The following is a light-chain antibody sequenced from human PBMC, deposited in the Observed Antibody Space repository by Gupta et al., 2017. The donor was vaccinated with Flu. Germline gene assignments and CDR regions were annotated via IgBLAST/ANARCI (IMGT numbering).Light chain of an antibody. Sequence: EIVMTQSPATLSVSPGERATLSCRANQSVSSNLAWYQQKPGQAPRLLIYGASTRATGIPARFSGSGSGTEFTLTISSLQSEDFAVYYCQQYNNWRVAFGQGTKVEIK. V-gene: IGKV3-15*01. CDR1: QSVSSN. CDR2: GAS. J-gene: IGKJ1*01. CDR3: QQYNNWRVA.